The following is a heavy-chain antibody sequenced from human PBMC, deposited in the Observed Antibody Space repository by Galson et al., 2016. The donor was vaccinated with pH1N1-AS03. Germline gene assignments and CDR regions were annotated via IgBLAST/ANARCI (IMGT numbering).Heavy chain of an antibody. Sequence: SLRLSCAASRFTFDDYAMHWVRQGPGKGLEWVSGLHSTRGTIGYANFVRGRFTISRDNAQNSLYLQMNSLRDEDTALYYFVLQPKYGSAWYRVDYWGQRTLVTVSS. CDR1: RFTFDDYA. J-gene: IGHJ4*02. CDR2: LHSTRGTI. CDR3: VLQPKYGSAWYRVDY. V-gene: IGHV3-9*01. D-gene: IGHD6-19*01.